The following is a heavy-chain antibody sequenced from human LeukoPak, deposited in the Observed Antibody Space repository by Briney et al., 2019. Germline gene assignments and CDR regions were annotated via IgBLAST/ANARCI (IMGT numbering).Heavy chain of an antibody. V-gene: IGHV1-46*01. J-gene: IGHJ5*02. CDR3: ARDVTYDFWSGYWFDP. CDR1: GYTFTSYY. Sequence: ASVKVSCKASGYTFTSYYMHWVRQAPGQGLEWMEIINPSGGSTSYAQKFQGRVTMTRDTSTSTVYMELSSLRSEDTAVYHCARDVTYDFWSGYWFDPWGQGTLVTVSS. CDR2: INPSGGST. D-gene: IGHD3-3*01.